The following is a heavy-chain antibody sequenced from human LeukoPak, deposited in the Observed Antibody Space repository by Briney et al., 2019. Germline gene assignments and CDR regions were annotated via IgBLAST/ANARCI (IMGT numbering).Heavy chain of an antibody. CDR1: GGSFSGYY. CDR2: IYHSGTT. V-gene: IGHV4-34*01. J-gene: IGHJ5*02. D-gene: IGHD3-3*01. CDR3: SRGRYYDFWSGYSFNWFDP. Sequence: SETLSLTCAVYGGSFSGYYWSWIRQPPGKGLEWIGSIYHSGTTYCNPSLKSRVTISVDTSKNQFSLKLSSVTAADTAVYYCSRGRYYDFWSGYSFNWFDPWGQGTLVTVSS.